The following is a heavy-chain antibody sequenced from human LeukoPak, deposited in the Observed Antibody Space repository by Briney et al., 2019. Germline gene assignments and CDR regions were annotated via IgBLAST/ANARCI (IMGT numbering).Heavy chain of an antibody. J-gene: IGHJ3*01. CDR3: ARRPRGYALDV. CDR2: ISTDSINK. Sequence: GKSLRLSCTASGFTFREYAFHWVRQAPGKGLEWVALISTDSINKYYADSVAGRFTVSRDDSNNTLFLHLDTLKTEDTAVYFCARRPRGYALDVWGQGTMVTVS. CDR1: GFTFREYA. V-gene: IGHV3-30*04.